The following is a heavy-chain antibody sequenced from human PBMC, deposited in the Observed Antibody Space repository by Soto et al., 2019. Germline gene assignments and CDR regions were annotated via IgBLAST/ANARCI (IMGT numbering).Heavy chain of an antibody. CDR1: GFTFSSYA. Sequence: EVQLLESGGGLVQPGGSLRLSCAASGFTFSSYAMSWVRQAPGKGLEWVSAISGSGGSTYYADSVKGRFTISRDNSKNTMYLQMNSLRDEDTAVYYCAKEARLYYYDSSGYLFWGQGTLVTVSS. J-gene: IGHJ4*02. CDR2: ISGSGGST. V-gene: IGHV3-23*01. D-gene: IGHD3-22*01. CDR3: AKEARLYYYDSSGYLF.